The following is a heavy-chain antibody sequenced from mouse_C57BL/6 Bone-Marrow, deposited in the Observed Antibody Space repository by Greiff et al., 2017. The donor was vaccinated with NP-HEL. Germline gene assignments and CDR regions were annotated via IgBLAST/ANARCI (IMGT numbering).Heavy chain of an antibody. V-gene: IGHV14-4*01. J-gene: IGHJ2*01. CDR1: GFNIKDDY. Sequence: SGAELVRPGASVKLSCTASGFNIKDDYMHWVKQRPEQGLEWIGWIDPENGDTEYASKVQGKATITADTSSNTAYLQLSSLTSEDTAVYYCTTPYDFDYWGQGTTLTVSS. D-gene: IGHD2-3*01. CDR2: IDPENGDT. CDR3: TTPYDFDY.